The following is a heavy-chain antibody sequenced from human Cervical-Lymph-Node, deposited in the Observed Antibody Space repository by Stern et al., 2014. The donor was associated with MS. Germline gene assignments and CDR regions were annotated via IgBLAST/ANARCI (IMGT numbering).Heavy chain of an antibody. CDR1: GLTSGFTFGDFG. J-gene: IGHJ4*02. D-gene: IGHD1-26*01. CDR3: TIGAWNY. V-gene: IGHV3-49*03. CDR2: IRSKAYGGTT. Sequence: EDQLVGSGGGLVQPGRSLRLSCTVSGLTSGFTFGDFGMNWFRQAPGQGLEWVGFIRSKAYGGTTENAASVKGRFTVSRDDFKSITYLQMNSLKTEDTAIYYCTIGAWNYWGQGTLVTVSS.